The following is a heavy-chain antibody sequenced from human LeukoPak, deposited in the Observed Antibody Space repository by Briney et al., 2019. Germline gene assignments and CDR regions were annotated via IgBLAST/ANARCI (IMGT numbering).Heavy chain of an antibody. V-gene: IGHV3-11*01. CDR2: ISSSGSTI. J-gene: IGHJ4*02. CDR1: GFTFSDAW. Sequence: PGGSLRLSCAASGFTFSDAWINWVRQAPGKGLEWVSYISSSGSTIYYADSVKGRFTISRDNAKNSLYLQMNSLRAEDTAVYYCARDLLSDSSGYWKPSFDYWGQGTLVTVSS. CDR3: ARDLLSDSSGYWKPSFDY. D-gene: IGHD3-22*01.